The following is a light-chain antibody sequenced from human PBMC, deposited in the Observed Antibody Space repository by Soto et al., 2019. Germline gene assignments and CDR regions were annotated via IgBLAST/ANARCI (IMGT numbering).Light chain of an antibody. CDR3: SSYTSTTLKV. CDR1: SSDVGGYDY. Sequence: QSVLTQPASVSGSPGQSITISCTGTSSDVGGYDYVSWYQHYPGKAPKLLIYEVINRPSGVSHRFSGSKSGNTASLTISGLQTEDEADYYCSSYTSTTLKVFGEATKLTVL. J-gene: IGLJ2*01. CDR2: EVI. V-gene: IGLV2-14*01.